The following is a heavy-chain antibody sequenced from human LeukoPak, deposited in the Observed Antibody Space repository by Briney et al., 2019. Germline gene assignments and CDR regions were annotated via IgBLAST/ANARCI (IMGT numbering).Heavy chain of an antibody. Sequence: PSETLSLTCAVYGGSFSGYYWSWIRQPPGKGLEWIGEINHSGSTNYNPSLKSRVTISVDTSKNQFSLKLSSVTAADTAVYYCARDSILTGLDYWGQGTPVTVSS. V-gene: IGHV4-34*01. D-gene: IGHD3-9*01. J-gene: IGHJ4*02. CDR2: INHSGST. CDR3: ARDSILTGLDY. CDR1: GGSFSGYY.